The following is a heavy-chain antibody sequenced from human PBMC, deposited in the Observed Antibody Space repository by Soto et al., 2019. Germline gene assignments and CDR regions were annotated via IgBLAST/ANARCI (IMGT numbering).Heavy chain of an antibody. CDR1: GGTFSSYA. J-gene: IGHJ5*02. V-gene: IGHV1-69*01. Sequence: QVQLVQSGAEVKKPGSSVKVSCQASGGTFSSYAISWVRQAPGQGLEWMGGIIPIFGTANYAQKFQGRVTITADESTSTADMGLCSLRSEDTAVYDCAREGDGYNYSWFDPGGQGTLVTVSS. CDR3: AREGDGYNYSWFDP. CDR2: IIPIFGTA. D-gene: IGHD5-12*01.